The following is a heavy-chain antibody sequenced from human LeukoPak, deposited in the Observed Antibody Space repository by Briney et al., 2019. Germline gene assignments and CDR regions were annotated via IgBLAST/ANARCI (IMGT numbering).Heavy chain of an antibody. CDR2: ISYDGSNK. Sequence: PGGSLRLSCAASGFTFSSYAMHWVRQAPGKGLEWVAVISYDGSNKYYADSVKGRFTISRDNSKNTLYLQMNSLRAEDTAVYYCARDLALVVVPHPEQNYYYYGMDVWGQGTTVTVSS. J-gene: IGHJ6*02. D-gene: IGHD3-22*01. CDR3: ARDLALVVVPHPEQNYYYYGMDV. CDR1: GFTFSSYA. V-gene: IGHV3-30-3*01.